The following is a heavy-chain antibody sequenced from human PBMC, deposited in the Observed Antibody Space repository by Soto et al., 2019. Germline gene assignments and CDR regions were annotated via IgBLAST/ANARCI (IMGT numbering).Heavy chain of an antibody. CDR2: IYYSGST. CDR3: ARDIRSRWFDP. J-gene: IGHJ5*02. Sequence: SETLSLTCTVSGGSISSGGYYWSWIRQHPGKGLEWIGYIYYSGSTYYNPSLKSRVTISVDTSKNQFSLKLSSVTAADTAVYYCARDIRSRWFDPWGQGTLVTAPQ. V-gene: IGHV4-31*03. D-gene: IGHD3-3*02. CDR1: GGSISSGGYY.